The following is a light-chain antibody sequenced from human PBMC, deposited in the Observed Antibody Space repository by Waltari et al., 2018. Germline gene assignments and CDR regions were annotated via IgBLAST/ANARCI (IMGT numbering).Light chain of an antibody. CDR2: EVT. CDR1: NSDVGAYNY. Sequence: QSALTQPPSASGSPGQSVTISCTGTNSDVGAYNYVAWYQQHPGKAPKLMIYEVTKRASGVPDRFSGSKSGNTASLTVSGLRAEDEADYYCSSYAGSNNFDVFGTGTKVTVL. V-gene: IGLV2-8*01. CDR3: SSYAGSNNFDV. J-gene: IGLJ1*01.